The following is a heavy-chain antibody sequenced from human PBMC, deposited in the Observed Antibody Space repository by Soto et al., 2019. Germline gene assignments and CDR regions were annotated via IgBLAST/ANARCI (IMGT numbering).Heavy chain of an antibody. V-gene: IGHV3-74*01. CDR3: ARGIPYKYGMDV. CDR2: VKWDGTTT. CDR1: GFTFSDYW. J-gene: IGHJ6*02. D-gene: IGHD1-1*01. Sequence: EVQLVESGGGLVQPGESLRLSCAASGFTFSDYWMHWVRQAPGKGLEWVSCVKWDGTTTNYADSVKDRFTISRDNAKNTVYMQVNRLTAEDTGLYYCARGIPYKYGMDVWGQGTTVTVSS.